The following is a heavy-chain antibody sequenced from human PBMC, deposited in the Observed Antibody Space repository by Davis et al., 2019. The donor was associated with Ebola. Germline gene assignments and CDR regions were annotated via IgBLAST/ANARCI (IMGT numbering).Heavy chain of an antibody. CDR1: GGSFSGYY. J-gene: IGHJ5*02. CDR2: IYYSGST. V-gene: IGHV4-59*01. CDR3: ARGTSCHP. Sequence: TFALTCAVYGGSFSGYYWSWIRQPPGKGLEWIGYIYYSGSTNYNPSLKSRVTISVDTSKNQFSLKLSSVTAADTAVYYCARGTSCHPWGQGTLVTVSS. D-gene: IGHD2-2*01.